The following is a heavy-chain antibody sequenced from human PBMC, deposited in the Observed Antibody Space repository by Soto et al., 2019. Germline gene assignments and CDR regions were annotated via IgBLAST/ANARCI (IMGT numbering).Heavy chain of an antibody. Sequence: QVQLVQSGPEVKKPGASVKVSCKASGYTFAYYGIGWVRQAPGQGLEWMGWMSAYNGNTHHAQDLQGRVTMTTDTSTSTAYMELRSLRSDDTAVYYCARGGQECSSSGCSYNYDGMDVWGQGTTVTVSS. J-gene: IGHJ6*02. D-gene: IGHD2-2*01. CDR2: MSAYNGNT. CDR3: ARGGQECSSSGCSYNYDGMDV. V-gene: IGHV1-18*01. CDR1: GYTFAYYG.